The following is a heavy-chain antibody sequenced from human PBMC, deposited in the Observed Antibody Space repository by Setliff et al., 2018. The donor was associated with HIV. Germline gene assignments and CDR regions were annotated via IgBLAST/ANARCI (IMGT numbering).Heavy chain of an antibody. J-gene: IGHJ6*03. Sequence: PGGSLRLSCAASGFTFSDFGMHWVRQAPGKGLEWVALISYGGRNKYYGDSVKGRFTISRDDSKSTLYLQMNSLRADDTAVYYCTRDFPFDWNSVMDVWGKGTTVTSP. D-gene: IGHD1-7*01. CDR1: GFTFSDFG. CDR2: ISYGGRNK. CDR3: TRDFPFDWNSVMDV. V-gene: IGHV3-30*03.